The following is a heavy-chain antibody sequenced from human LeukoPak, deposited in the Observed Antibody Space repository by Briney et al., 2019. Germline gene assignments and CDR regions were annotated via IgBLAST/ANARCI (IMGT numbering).Heavy chain of an antibody. CDR1: GGSISSYY. J-gene: IGHJ5*02. Sequence: PSETLSLTCTVSGGSISSYYWSWIRQPPGKGLEWIGYIYYSGSTNYNPSLKSRVTISVDTSKNQFSLKLSSVTAADTAVYYCARAQKYDFWSGTNWFDPWGQGTLVTVSS. CDR2: IYYSGST. D-gene: IGHD3-3*01. V-gene: IGHV4-59*01. CDR3: ARAQKYDFWSGTNWFDP.